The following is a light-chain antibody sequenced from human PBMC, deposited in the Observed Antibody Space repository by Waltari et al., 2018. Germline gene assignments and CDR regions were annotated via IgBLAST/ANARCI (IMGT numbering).Light chain of an antibody. J-gene: IGKJ2*01. Sequence: DIQMTQSPSTLSASVGDRVTITCRASQTIYNSLNWYQHKPGKAPKLLISDTSTLQSGVPSRFSGRGSWTEFTLTISRLQPEDFGNYYCQQSYTLPYTFGQGTKLDI. CDR2: DTS. CDR1: QTIYNS. CDR3: QQSYTLPYT. V-gene: IGKV1-39*01.